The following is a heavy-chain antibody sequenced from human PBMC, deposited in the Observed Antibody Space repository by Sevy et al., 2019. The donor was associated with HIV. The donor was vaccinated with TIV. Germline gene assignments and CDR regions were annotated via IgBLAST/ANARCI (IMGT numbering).Heavy chain of an antibody. V-gene: IGHV3-66*01. J-gene: IGHJ4*02. CDR1: GFTVNSNY. Sequence: GGSLRLSCAASGFTVNSNYMTWVRQAPGKGLEWVSVIHSDDTTYHADSVKDRFTISRDNFQNTLYLHMSSLRAEDTAVYYCARGKSGYGYALNYWGQGTLVTVSS. D-gene: IGHD5-18*01. CDR2: IHSDDTT. CDR3: ARGKSGYGYALNY.